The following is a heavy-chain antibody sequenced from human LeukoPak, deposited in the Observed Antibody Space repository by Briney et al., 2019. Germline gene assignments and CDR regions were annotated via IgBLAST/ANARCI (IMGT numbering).Heavy chain of an antibody. D-gene: IGHD1-26*01. CDR2: INPSGGST. V-gene: IGHV1-46*01. Sequence: ASVKVPCKASGYTFTSYYMHWVRQAPGQGLEWMGIINPSGGSTSYAQKFQGRVTMTRDTSTSTVYMELSSLRSEDTAVYYCARLPVRVGAFDYWGQGTLVTVSS. CDR1: GYTFTSYY. J-gene: IGHJ4*02. CDR3: ARLPVRVGAFDY.